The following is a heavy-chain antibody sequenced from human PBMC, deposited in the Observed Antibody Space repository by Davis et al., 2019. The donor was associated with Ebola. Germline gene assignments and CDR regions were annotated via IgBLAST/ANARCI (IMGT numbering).Heavy chain of an antibody. CDR2: TSGSGGTT. J-gene: IGHJ4*02. V-gene: IGHV3-23*01. CDR1: GFTSSSHA. CDR3: VKGIGGWSDGMDY. Sequence: PGGSLTLSCAVSGFTSSSHAMTWVRQDPGQGLAWVSSTSGSGGTTSYADSVKGRFTISRDNSKNTVYLQMNSLSAEDTAVYYCVKGIGGWSDGMDYWGQGTLVTVSS. D-gene: IGHD2-15*01.